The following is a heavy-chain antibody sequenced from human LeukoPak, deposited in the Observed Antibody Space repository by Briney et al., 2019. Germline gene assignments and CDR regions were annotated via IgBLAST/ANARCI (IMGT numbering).Heavy chain of an antibody. CDR1: GFTFTNYA. V-gene: IGHV3-23*01. J-gene: IGHJ4*02. CDR3: AKDLALWFGTDSNFDY. D-gene: IGHD3-10*01. CDR2: ISASGGST. Sequence: PGGSLRLSCAASGFTFTNYAMSWVRQAPGKGLEWVSGISASGGSTYYADSVKGRFTISRDNSKNTLYLQMNSLRAEDTAVYYCAKDLALWFGTDSNFDYWGQGTLVTVSS.